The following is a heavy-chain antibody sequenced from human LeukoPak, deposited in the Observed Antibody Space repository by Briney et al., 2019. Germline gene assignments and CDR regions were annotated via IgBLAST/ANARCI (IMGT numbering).Heavy chain of an antibody. CDR1: GFTFSNSA. V-gene: IGHV3-23*01. D-gene: IGHD6-19*01. CDR2: ISASGDTT. J-gene: IGHJ5*02. CDR3: ANTDKGQWHPYYWFDP. Sequence: GGSLRLSCAASGFTFSNSAMTWVRQSPGKGLEWVSDISASGDTTHYADSVKGRFTISRDNSKHTLYLQMNSLRAEDTAVYYCANTDKGQWHPYYWFDPWGQGTLVTVSS.